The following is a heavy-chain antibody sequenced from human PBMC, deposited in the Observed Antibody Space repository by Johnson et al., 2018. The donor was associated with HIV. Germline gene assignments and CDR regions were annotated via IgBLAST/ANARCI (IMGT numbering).Heavy chain of an antibody. D-gene: IGHD2-2*01. J-gene: IGHJ3*02. Sequence: QVQLVESGGGVVQPGRSLRLSCAASGFNFDDYAMHWVRQAPGKGLEWVSVIYSGGSTYYADSVKGRFTISRDNSKNSLYLQMNSLRAEDTAVYYCARGGVVHDAFDMWGQGTMVTVSS. V-gene: IGHV3-NL1*01. CDR2: IYSGGST. CDR3: ARGGVVHDAFDM. CDR1: GFNFDDYA.